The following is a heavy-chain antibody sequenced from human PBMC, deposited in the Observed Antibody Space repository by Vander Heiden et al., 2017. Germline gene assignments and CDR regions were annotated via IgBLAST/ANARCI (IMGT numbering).Heavy chain of an antibody. CDR1: GGSISSGGYY. CDR2: IYYSGST. D-gene: IGHD1-1*01. J-gene: IGHJ4*02. Sequence: QVQLQESGPELVKPSQTLSLTCIVSGGSISSGGYYWSWIRQHPGEGLEWIGYIYYSGSTYYNPSLKSRVTISPDTSKNQFSLKVSSVTAADTAAYYCARGTGTSYDYWGQGTLVTVSS. CDR3: ARGTGTSYDY. V-gene: IGHV4-31*03.